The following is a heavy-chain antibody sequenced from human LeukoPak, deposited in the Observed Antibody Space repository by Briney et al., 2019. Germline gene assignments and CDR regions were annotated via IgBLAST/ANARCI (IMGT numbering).Heavy chain of an antibody. CDR1: GFTFSTYW. CDR2: IKKDGSDK. CDR3: ARVQSGTYVHDY. J-gene: IGHJ4*02. V-gene: IGHV3-7*01. Sequence: PGGSLRPSCAASGFTFSTYWMTWVRQAPGKGLEWVANIKKDGSDKYYVDSVRGRFTISRDNAKNSLYLQMNSLRAEDTAVYYCARVQSGTYVHDYWGQGTLVTVSS. D-gene: IGHD1-26*01.